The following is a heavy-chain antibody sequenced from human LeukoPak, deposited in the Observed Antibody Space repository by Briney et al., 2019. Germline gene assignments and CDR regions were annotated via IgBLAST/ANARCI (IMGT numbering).Heavy chain of an antibody. Sequence: GGSLRLSCAASGFTVSSNYMSWVRQAPGKGLEWVAVISYDGSNKYYADSVKGRFTISRDNSKNTLYLQMNSLRAEDMAVYYCVRDGVGAPPFDYWGQGALVTVSS. J-gene: IGHJ4*02. CDR2: ISYDGSNK. V-gene: IGHV3-30*03. CDR3: VRDGVGAPPFDY. CDR1: GFTVSSNY. D-gene: IGHD1-26*01.